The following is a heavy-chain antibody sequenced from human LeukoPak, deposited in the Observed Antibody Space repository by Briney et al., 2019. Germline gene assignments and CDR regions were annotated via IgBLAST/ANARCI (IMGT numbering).Heavy chain of an antibody. J-gene: IGHJ5*02. D-gene: IGHD6-13*01. CDR2: IYYSGST. CDR3: ARAHQYSSSWFNWFDP. CDR1: GGSISSYH. Sequence: SETLSLTCTVSGGSISSYHWSWIRQPPGKGLEWIGYIYYSGSTNYNPSLKSRVTISVDTSKNQFSLKLSSVTAADTAVYYCARAHQYSSSWFNWFDPWGQGTLVTVSS. V-gene: IGHV4-59*01.